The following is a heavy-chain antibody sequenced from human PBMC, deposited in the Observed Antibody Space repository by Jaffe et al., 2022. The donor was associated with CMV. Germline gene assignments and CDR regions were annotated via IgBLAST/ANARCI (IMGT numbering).Heavy chain of an antibody. V-gene: IGHV3-74*01. CDR2: VDGDGTNT. D-gene: IGHD4-17*01. CDR1: GFTFSNYW. CDR3: ARALQPVTSSSGKNWFDP. Sequence: EVQLVESGGALVQPGGSLRLSCAASGFTFSNYWMHWVRQAPGKGLVWVSRVDGDGTNTNYADSVKGRFTISRDNAKNTLYLQLNSLRAEDTAVYYCARALQPVTSSSGKNWFDPWGQGTLVTVSS. J-gene: IGHJ5*02.